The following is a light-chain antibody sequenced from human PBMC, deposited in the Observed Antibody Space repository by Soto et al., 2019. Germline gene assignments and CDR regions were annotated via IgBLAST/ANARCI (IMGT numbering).Light chain of an antibody. Sequence: QSVLTQPPSASGTPGQRVTISCSGSGSSIGTNTVNWYRQLPGTAPKLLIYGNNQRPSGVPDQFTGSKSGTSASLAISGRQSGDEAGYCCGVWDGSLKNVLFGGGTKLTV. CDR1: GSSIGTNT. V-gene: IGLV1-44*01. CDR3: GVWDGSLKNVL. J-gene: IGLJ2*01. CDR2: GNN.